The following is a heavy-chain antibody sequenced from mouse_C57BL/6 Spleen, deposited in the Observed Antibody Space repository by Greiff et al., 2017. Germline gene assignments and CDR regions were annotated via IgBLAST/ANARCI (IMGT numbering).Heavy chain of an antibody. Sequence: EVKLMESGPGLVKPSQSLSLTCSVTGYSITSGYYWNWIRQFPGNKLEWMGYISYDGSNNYNPSLKNRISITRDTSKNQFFLKLNSVTTEDTATYYCARGLRYEYFDVWGTGTTVTVSS. CDR3: ARGLRYEYFDV. CDR1: GYSITSGYY. D-gene: IGHD1-1*01. J-gene: IGHJ1*03. CDR2: ISYDGSN. V-gene: IGHV3-6*01.